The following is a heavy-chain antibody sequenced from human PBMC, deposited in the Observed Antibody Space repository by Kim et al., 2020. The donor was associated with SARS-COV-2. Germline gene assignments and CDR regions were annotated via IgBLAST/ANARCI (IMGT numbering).Heavy chain of an antibody. V-gene: IGHV1-69*13. D-gene: IGHD6-19*01. CDR3: ARATYSSGWYGWSWFDP. J-gene: IGHJ5*02. CDR1: GGTFSSYA. CDR2: IIPIFGTA. Sequence: SVKVSCKASGGTFSSYAISWVRQAPGQGLEWMGGIIPIFGTANYAQKFQGRVTITADESTSTAYMELSSLRSEDTAVYYCARATYSSGWYGWSWFDPWGQGTLVTVSS.